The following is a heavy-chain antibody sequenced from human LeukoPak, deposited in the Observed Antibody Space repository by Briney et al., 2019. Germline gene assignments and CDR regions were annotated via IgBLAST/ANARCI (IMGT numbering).Heavy chain of an antibody. CDR1: GYTFTSYG. CDR2: IIPIFGTA. Sequence: SVKVSCKASGYTFTSYGISWVRQAPGQGLEWMGGIIPIFGTANYAQKFQGRVTITADKSTSTAYMELSSLRSEDTAVYYCARGRDDYNFVFDYWGQGTLVTVSS. D-gene: IGHD5-24*01. J-gene: IGHJ4*02. CDR3: ARGRDDYNFVFDY. V-gene: IGHV1-69*06.